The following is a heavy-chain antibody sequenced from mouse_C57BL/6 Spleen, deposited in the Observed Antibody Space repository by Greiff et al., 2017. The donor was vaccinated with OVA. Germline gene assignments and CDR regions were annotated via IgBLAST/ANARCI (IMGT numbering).Heavy chain of an antibody. D-gene: IGHD1-1*02. V-gene: IGHV1-76*01. Sequence: VQLQQSGAELVRPGASVKLSCKASGYTFTDYYINWVKQRPGQGLEWIARIYPGSGNTYYNEKFKGKATLTAEKSSSTAYMQLSSLTSEDSAVYFCAREGGYYFDYWGQGTTLTVSS. J-gene: IGHJ2*01. CDR1: GYTFTDYY. CDR2: IYPGSGNT. CDR3: AREGGYYFDY.